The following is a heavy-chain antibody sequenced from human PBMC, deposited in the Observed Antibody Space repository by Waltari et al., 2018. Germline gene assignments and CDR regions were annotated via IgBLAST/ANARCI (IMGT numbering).Heavy chain of an antibody. D-gene: IGHD1-26*01. CDR3: ARGEDWFDP. Sequence: QVQLQESGSGLVKPSETLSLSCTVSGYSISSGYYWGWIRPPPGKGLEWIGGIYNNSSTYYNPSLKSRVTRSVDTSKNQFSRKLSSGTAADTAVYYGARGEDWFDPWGQGTLVTVSS. V-gene: IGHV4-38-2*02. CDR2: IYNNSST. J-gene: IGHJ5*02. CDR1: GYSISSGYY.